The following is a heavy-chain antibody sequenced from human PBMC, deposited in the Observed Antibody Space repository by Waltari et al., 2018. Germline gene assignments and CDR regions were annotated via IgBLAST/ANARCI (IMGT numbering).Heavy chain of an antibody. Sequence: EVQLLESGGGLVQPGGSLRLSCAASGFTFSSYAMSWVRQAPGKGLEWVSAISGSGGSTDYADSGKGRFTISRENSKNTLYRQMNSLRAEDTAVYYCAKGRWQWLNPLDYWGQGTLVTVSS. D-gene: IGHD6-19*01. J-gene: IGHJ4*02. CDR1: GFTFSSYA. V-gene: IGHV3-23*01. CDR2: ISGSGGST. CDR3: AKGRWQWLNPLDY.